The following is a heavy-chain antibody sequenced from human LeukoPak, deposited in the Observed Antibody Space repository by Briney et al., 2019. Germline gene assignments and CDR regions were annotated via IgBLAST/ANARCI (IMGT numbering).Heavy chain of an antibody. CDR2: INHSGST. V-gene: IGHV4-34*01. CDR1: GGSFSGYY. Sequence: SETLSLTCAVYGGSFSGYYWSWIRQPPGKGLEWIGEINHSGSTNYNPSLKSRVTISVDTSKNQFSLKVSSVTAGDRAGYYCARGPTAVAGWKYFDLWGRGPLVTVSS. CDR3: ARGPTAVAGWKYFDL. J-gene: IGHJ2*01. D-gene: IGHD6-19*01.